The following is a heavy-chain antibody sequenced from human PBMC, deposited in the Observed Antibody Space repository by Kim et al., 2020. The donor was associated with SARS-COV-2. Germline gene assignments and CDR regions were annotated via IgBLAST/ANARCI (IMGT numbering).Heavy chain of an antibody. CDR2: VWFDENNK. J-gene: IGHJ6*02. CDR3: AKGRQASTLFGDGMDV. V-gene: IGHV3-33*06. Sequence: GGSLRLSCAASGFTFNTYGMHWVRQAPGKGLEWVAVVWFDENNKYYGDSVKGRFTISRDNSKKTVYLQMNSLRAEDTAVYYCAKGRQASTLFGDGMDVWGQGTTVTASS. CDR1: GFTFNTYG. D-gene: IGHD3-10*02.